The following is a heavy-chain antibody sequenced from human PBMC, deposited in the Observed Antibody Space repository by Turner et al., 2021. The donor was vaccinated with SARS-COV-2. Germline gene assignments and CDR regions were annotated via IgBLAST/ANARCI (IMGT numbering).Heavy chain of an antibody. Sequence: QVQLQESGPGLVKPSQTLSLTCTVSGGSIRSGSYYWSWVRQPAGKGLEWIGRIYTSGSTNYNPSLESRVTISVDTSKNQFSLKLSSVTAADTAVYYCARDQGFLLEWEISYYYYMDVWGKGTTVTVSS. V-gene: IGHV4-61*02. CDR1: GGSIRSGSYY. J-gene: IGHJ6*03. CDR2: IYTSGST. CDR3: ARDQGFLLEWEISYYYYMDV. D-gene: IGHD3-3*01.